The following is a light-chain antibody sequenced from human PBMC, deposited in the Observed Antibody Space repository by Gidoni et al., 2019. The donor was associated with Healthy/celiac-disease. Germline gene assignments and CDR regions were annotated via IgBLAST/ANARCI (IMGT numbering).Light chain of an antibody. CDR3: QQYYSTPTWT. CDR2: WAS. Sequence: DIVMTQSPDSLAVSLGESAIINCKSSQSVFYSSNNKNYLAWYQQKPGKPPKLLIYWASTRESGVPDRFSGSGSGTDFTLTISSLQAEDVAVYYCQQYYSTPTWTFGQGTKVEIK. J-gene: IGKJ1*01. CDR1: QSVFYSSNNKNY. V-gene: IGKV4-1*01.